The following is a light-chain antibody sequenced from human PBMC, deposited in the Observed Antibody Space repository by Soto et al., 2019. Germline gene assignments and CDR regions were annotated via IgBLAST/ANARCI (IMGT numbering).Light chain of an antibody. J-gene: IGKJ1*01. CDR2: KAS. CDR3: QKYESFPRT. Sequence: DIQMTQSPSTLSASVGDRVTITCRASQSISSWLAWYQQKPGKAPKLLMYKASSLESGVPSRFSGSGSGTEFTLSISSLQPDDFATYYCQKYESFPRTFGQGTKVEIK. CDR1: QSISSW. V-gene: IGKV1-5*03.